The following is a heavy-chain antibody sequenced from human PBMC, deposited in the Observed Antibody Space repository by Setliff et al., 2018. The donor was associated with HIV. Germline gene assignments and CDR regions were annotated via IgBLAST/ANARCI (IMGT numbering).Heavy chain of an antibody. V-gene: IGHV4-59*10. Sequence: SETLSLTCAVYGGSFSGYYWSWIRQPAGKGLEWIGRIYTSGSTNYNPSLKSRVTMSVDTSKNQFSLKLSSVTAADTAVYYCARTAMVTAIYYYYYYMDVWGKGTTVTVSS. CDR2: IYTSGST. CDR1: GGSFSGYY. CDR3: ARTAMVTAIYYYYYYMDV. D-gene: IGHD2-21*02. J-gene: IGHJ6*03.